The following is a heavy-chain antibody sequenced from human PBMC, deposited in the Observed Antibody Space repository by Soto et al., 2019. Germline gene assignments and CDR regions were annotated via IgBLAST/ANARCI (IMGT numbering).Heavy chain of an antibody. D-gene: IGHD1-26*01. CDR2: FDPEDGET. J-gene: IGHJ6*02. CDR1: GYTLTELS. CDR3: AAAREVRYYYYGMDV. V-gene: IGHV1-24*01. Sequence: ASVKVSCKVSGYTLTELSVHWVRQAPGKGLEWMGGFDPEDGETIYAQKFQGRVTITADESTSTAYMELSSLRSEDTAVYYCAAAREVRYYYYGMDVWGQGTTVTVSS.